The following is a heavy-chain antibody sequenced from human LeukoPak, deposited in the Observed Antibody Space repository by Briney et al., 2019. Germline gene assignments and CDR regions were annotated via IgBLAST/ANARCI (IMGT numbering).Heavy chain of an antibody. CDR2: IYHSGST. J-gene: IGHJ4*02. D-gene: IGHD7-27*01. Sequence: SETLSLTCAVYGGSFSGYYWSWIRQPPGKGLEWIGSIYHSGSTSYNPSLKSRVTISVDKSKNQFSLKLSSVTAADTAVYYCAKKLAGDRFDYWGQGTLVTVSS. CDR3: AKKLAGDRFDY. CDR1: GGSFSGYY. V-gene: IGHV4-34*01.